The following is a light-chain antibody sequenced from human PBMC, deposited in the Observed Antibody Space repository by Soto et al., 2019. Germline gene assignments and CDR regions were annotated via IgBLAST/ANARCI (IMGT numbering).Light chain of an antibody. V-gene: IGKV1-39*01. CDR3: QQSYSTPLT. Sequence: DIQMTQSPSSLSASVGDRVTITCRASQSIRTYLNWYQQKPGKAPRLLIYGASSLHSGVPSRFSGSGSGTDFTLTISSLQPEDFATYYCQQSYSTPLTFGGGTKVEIK. CDR1: QSIRTY. CDR2: GAS. J-gene: IGKJ4*01.